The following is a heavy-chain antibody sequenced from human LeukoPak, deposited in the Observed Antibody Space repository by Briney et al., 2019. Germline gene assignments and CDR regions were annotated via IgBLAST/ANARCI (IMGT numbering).Heavy chain of an antibody. V-gene: IGHV3-7*01. CDR2: IKQDGSEK. J-gene: IGHJ4*02. CDR1: GFTFSSNW. CDR3: ASPLGDY. Sequence: GGSLRLSCAASGFTFSSNWMSWVRQPPGKGLEWVANIKQDGSEKYYVDSVKGRFTLSRDNAKNSLYLQMNSLRAEDTAVYYCASPLGDYWGQGTLVTVSS.